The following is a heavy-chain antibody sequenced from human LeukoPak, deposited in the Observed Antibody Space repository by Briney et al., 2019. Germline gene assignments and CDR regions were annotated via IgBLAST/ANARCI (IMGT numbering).Heavy chain of an antibody. CDR3: AKAGYDILTGYYSFDY. D-gene: IGHD3-9*01. V-gene: IGHV3-23*01. CDR1: GFTFSSYA. J-gene: IGHJ4*02. Sequence: GGSLRLSCAASGFTFSSYAMSWVRQAPGKGLEWVSAISGSGGSTYYADSVKGRFTISRDNSKNTLYLQVNSLRAEDTAVYYCAKAGYDILTGYYSFDYWGQGTLVTVSS. CDR2: ISGSGGST.